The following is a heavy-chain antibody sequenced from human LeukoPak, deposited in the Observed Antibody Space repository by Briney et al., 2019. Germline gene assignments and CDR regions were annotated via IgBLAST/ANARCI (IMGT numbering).Heavy chain of an antibody. J-gene: IGHJ4*02. CDR3: ARGGMRIGYSSRTVALDY. CDR1: GYTLTGLS. D-gene: IGHD6-13*01. V-gene: IGHV1-24*01. CDR2: FDPENGET. Sequence: ASVKVSCKVSGYTLTGLSMHWVRQAPGKGLEWMGTFDPENGETIYAQKFQGRVTMTEDTSTDTAYMELSSLRSEDTAVYYCARGGMRIGYSSRTVALDYWGQGTLVTVSS.